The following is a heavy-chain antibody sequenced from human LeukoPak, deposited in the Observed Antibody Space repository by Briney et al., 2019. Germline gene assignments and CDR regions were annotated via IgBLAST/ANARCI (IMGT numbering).Heavy chain of an antibody. D-gene: IGHD1-14*01. Sequence: RGSLRLSPAASGFTLRRYGMRWVRPAPGRGVGWVSSISGSGGSAYYGDSVRGGFTISRDNAKNSLYLQMNSLRAEETAVYYCAKDRGNQRGYYYYYMDVWGKGTTVTVSS. V-gene: IGHV3-23*01. J-gene: IGHJ6*03. CDR1: GFTLRRYG. CDR2: ISGSGGSA. CDR3: AKDRGNQRGYYYYYMDV.